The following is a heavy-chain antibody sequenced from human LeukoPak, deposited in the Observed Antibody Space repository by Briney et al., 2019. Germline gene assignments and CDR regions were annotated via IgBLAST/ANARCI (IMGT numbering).Heavy chain of an antibody. J-gene: IGHJ5*02. D-gene: IGHD4-17*01. Sequence: PGGSLRLSCAGSGFTFSGYWMSWVRQAPGKGLEWVANIKQDGSEKYYVDSVKGRFTISRDNAENSLYLQMNNLRVEDTAVYYCARAWGTVTTLEEPFDPWGQGTLVTVSS. V-gene: IGHV3-7*01. CDR2: IKQDGSEK. CDR1: GFTFSGYW. CDR3: ARAWGTVTTLEEPFDP.